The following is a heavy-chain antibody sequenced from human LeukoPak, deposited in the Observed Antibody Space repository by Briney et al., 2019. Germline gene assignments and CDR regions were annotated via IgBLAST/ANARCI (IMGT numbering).Heavy chain of an antibody. D-gene: IGHD4-17*01. CDR1: GGSISSGGYY. V-gene: IGHV4-31*03. CDR2: IYYSGST. Sequence: SQTLSLTCTVSGGSISSGGYYWSWIRQHPGKGLEWIGYIYYSGSTYYNPSLKSRVTISVDTSKNQFSLKLSSVTAADTAVYYCAKILPLDYGDYVALDYFDYWGQGTLVTVSS. CDR3: AKILPLDYGDYVALDYFDY. J-gene: IGHJ4*02.